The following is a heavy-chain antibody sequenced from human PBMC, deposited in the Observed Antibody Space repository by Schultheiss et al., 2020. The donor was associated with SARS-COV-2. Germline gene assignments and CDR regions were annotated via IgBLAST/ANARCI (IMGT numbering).Heavy chain of an antibody. Sequence: ASVKVSCKASGYTFTSYGISWVRQAPGQGLEWMGWISAYNGNTNYAQKLQGRVTMTTDTSTSTAYMELRSLRSDDTAVYYCARENGYYYDSSGDGNWFDPWGQGTLVTVSS. J-gene: IGHJ5*02. CDR3: ARENGYYYDSSGDGNWFDP. CDR2: ISAYNGNT. D-gene: IGHD3-22*01. V-gene: IGHV1-18*01. CDR1: GYTFTSYG.